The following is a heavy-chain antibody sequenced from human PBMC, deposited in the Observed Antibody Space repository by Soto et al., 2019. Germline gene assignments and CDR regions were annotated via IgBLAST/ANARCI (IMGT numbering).Heavy chain of an antibody. CDR3: VRTTYFSDSSVYTRFFDY. V-gene: IGHV3-72*01. CDR2: SRDKAQGYST. J-gene: IGHJ4*02. Sequence: EVHLVESGEGLVQPGGSLRLSCTGSGFTFSDNYIDWVRQAPGKGLEWVGRSRDKAQGYSTIYAASVKGRFTTSRDESKSSVYLQMNSLKTEDTAIYYCVRTTYFSDSSVYTRFFDYWGQGTLVTVSS. CDR1: GFTFSDNY. D-gene: IGHD3-22*01.